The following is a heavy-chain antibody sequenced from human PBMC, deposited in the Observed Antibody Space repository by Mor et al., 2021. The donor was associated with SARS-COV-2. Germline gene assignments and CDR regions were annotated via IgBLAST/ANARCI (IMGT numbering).Heavy chain of an antibody. Sequence: ISAYNGNSKYEQKLQGRITMTTDTSTSTAYMELRSLRSDDTAVYYCVRDSRLDIVVVPGGYYYYMDVWGKGTTVTVSS. D-gene: IGHD2-2*03. V-gene: IGHV1-18*01. CDR2: ISAYNGNS. J-gene: IGHJ6*03. CDR3: VRDSRLDIVVVPGGYYYYMDV.